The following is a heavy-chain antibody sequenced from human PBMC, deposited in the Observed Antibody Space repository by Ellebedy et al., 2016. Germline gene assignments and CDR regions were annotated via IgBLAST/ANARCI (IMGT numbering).Heavy chain of an antibody. CDR2: ISWNSGTI. CDR3: AKDGTGDFGVD. J-gene: IGHJ3*01. D-gene: IGHD3-3*01. CDR1: GFTFDDYA. Sequence: GGSLRLSXAASGFTFDDYAMHWVRQAPGKGLEWVSGISWNSGTIGYADSVKGRFTISRDNDDNSLYLQMNSLRAEDTALYYCAKDGTGDFGVDWGQGTMVTVSS. V-gene: IGHV3-9*01.